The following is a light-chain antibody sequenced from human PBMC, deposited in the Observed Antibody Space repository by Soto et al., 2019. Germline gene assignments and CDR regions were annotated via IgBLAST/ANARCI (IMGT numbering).Light chain of an antibody. CDR1: QNFDTY. CDR2: DTS. J-gene: IGKJ4*01. Sequence: EIVLTQSPATLALSPGQRATLSCRASQNFDTYLAWYLQKPGQAPRLLIYDTSNRATGIPERFSGSGSGTDFTLTISSLEAEDFAVYYCQHRDNWPLTFGGGTKLEI. V-gene: IGKV3-11*01. CDR3: QHRDNWPLT.